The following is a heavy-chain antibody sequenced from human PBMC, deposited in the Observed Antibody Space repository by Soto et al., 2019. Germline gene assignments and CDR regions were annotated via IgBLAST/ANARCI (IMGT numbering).Heavy chain of an antibody. V-gene: IGHV1-18*01. Sequence: ASVKVSCKASGYTFTSYGISWVRQAPGQGLEWMGWISAYNGNTNYAQKLKGRVTMTTDTSTSTAYMDLRSLRSDDTAVYYCARGRVGYDYIWGSPRPNNWFDPWGQGTLVTVSS. J-gene: IGHJ5*02. CDR2: ISAYNGNT. D-gene: IGHD3-16*01. CDR3: ARGRVGYDYIWGSPRPNNWFDP. CDR1: GYTFTSYG.